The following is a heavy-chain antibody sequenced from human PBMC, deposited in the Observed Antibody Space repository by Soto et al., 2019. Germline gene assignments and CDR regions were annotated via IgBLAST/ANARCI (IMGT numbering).Heavy chain of an antibody. D-gene: IGHD3-10*01. CDR3: AIMVRGVNPIDY. J-gene: IGHJ4*02. Sequence: ASVKVSCKASGYTFTGYYMHWVRQAPGQGLEWMGWINPNSGGTNYAQKFQGWVTMTRDTSISTAYMELSRLRSDDTAVYYCAIMVRGVNPIDYWGQGTLVTVSS. V-gene: IGHV1-2*04. CDR2: INPNSGGT. CDR1: GYTFTGYY.